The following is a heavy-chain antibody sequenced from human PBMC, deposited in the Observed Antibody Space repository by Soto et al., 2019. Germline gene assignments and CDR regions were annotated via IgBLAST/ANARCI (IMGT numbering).Heavy chain of an antibody. V-gene: IGHV4-59*01. D-gene: IGHD6-6*01. CDR1: GGSFSGYY. Sequence: PSETLSLTCAVYGGSFSGYYWSWIRQPPGKGLEWIGYIYYSGSTNYNPSLKSRVTISVDTSKNQFSLKLSSVTAADTAVYYCARYSSSSQYFDYRGQGTLVTVS. CDR2: IYYSGST. CDR3: ARYSSSSQYFDY. J-gene: IGHJ4*02.